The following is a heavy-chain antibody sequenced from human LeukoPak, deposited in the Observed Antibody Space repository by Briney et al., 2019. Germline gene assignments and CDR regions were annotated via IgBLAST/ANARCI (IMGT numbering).Heavy chain of an antibody. J-gene: IGHJ3*02. CDR3: ARSPLRITMIVVVIGAFDI. D-gene: IGHD3-22*01. CDR2: IYYSGST. V-gene: IGHV4-59*12. CDR1: GGSISSYY. Sequence: SETLSLTCTVSGGSISSYYWSWIRRPPGKGLEWIGYIYYSGSTNYNPSLKSRVTISVDTSKNQFSLKLSSVTAADTAVYYCARSPLRITMIVVVIGAFDIWGQGTMVTVSS.